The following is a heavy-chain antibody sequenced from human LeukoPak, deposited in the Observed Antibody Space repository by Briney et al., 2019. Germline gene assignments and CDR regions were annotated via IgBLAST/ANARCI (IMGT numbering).Heavy chain of an antibody. D-gene: IGHD5-18*01. CDR3: ARGGRSGYRYFDY. J-gene: IGHJ4*02. CDR2: ISPNTGGT. Sequence: GASVKVSCKASEYTFTDYYIHWIRQAPGQGLEWMGRISPNTGGTDHAQEFRDKITMTRDTSISTAYIELSRLISDDTAVYYCARGGRSGYRYFDYWGQGTLVTVPS. V-gene: IGHV1-2*06. CDR1: EYTFTDYY.